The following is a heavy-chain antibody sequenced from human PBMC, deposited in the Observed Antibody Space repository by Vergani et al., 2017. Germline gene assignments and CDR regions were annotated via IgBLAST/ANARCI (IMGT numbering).Heavy chain of an antibody. CDR3: ARDGVNDYGSSGTKDY. D-gene: IGHD3-22*01. J-gene: IGHJ4*02. Sequence: EVQLVESGGGLVKPGGSLRLSCAASGFTFSSYSMNWVRQAPGKGLEWVSSISSSSSYIYYADSVKGRFTISRDNAKNSLYLQMNSLRAEDTAVYYCARDGVNDYGSSGTKDYWGQGTLVTVSS. CDR1: GFTFSSYS. V-gene: IGHV3-21*01. CDR2: ISSSSSYI.